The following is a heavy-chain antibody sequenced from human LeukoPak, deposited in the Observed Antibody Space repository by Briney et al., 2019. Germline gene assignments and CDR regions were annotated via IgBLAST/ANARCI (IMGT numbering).Heavy chain of an antibody. V-gene: IGHV5-51*01. CDR1: GSSFTSYW. J-gene: IGHJ4*02. Sequence: GESLKISCESSGSSFTSYWIGWVRQMPGKGLEWMGIIYPGDSHTTYSPSFQGQVTISADKSIDTACLHWSSLKASDTAIYYCARKLAYCGSYCYDFDYWGQGTLVTVSS. CDR3: ARKLAYCGSYCYDFDY. CDR2: IYPGDSHT. D-gene: IGHD2-21*02.